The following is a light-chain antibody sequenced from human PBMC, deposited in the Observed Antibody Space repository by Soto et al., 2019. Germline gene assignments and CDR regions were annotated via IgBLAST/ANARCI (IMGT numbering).Light chain of an antibody. J-gene: IGLJ2*01. Sequence: QSALTQPPSASGSPGQSVTISCTGTSSDVGGYNYVSWYQQHPGKAPKLMIYEVSKRPSGVPDGFSGSKSGNTAALTVSGRQAEDEADYYCSSYAGSNNVVFGGGTKLTVL. CDR2: EVS. V-gene: IGLV2-8*01. CDR3: SSYAGSNNVV. CDR1: SSDVGGYNY.